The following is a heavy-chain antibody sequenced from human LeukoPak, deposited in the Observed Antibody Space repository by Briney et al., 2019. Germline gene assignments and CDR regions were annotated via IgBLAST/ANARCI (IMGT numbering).Heavy chain of an antibody. CDR2: INPSGGST. CDR1: GYTFINNW. J-gene: IGHJ3*02. V-gene: IGHV1-46*01. Sequence: GASVKVSCKASGYTFINNWMHWVRQAPGQGLEWMGIINPSGGSTSYAQKFQGRVTMTTDTSTSTVYMELSSLRSEDTAVYYCARVTGGKYAFDIWGQGTMVTVSS. CDR3: ARVTGGKYAFDI. D-gene: IGHD1-26*01.